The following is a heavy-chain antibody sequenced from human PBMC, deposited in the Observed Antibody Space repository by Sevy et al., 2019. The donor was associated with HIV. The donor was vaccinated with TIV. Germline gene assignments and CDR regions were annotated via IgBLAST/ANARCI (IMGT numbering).Heavy chain of an antibody. Sequence: GSLRLSCAASGFSFREFWMTWVRQAPGKGLEGIAIGNPDGRRIYYGDSVRGRFTISRENTKNSLYLQMNSLTVDDRAVYFCAGDRAYSALDYWGQGTLVTVSS. CDR2: GNPDGRRI. J-gene: IGHJ4*02. CDR1: GFSFREFW. V-gene: IGHV3-7*01. CDR3: AGDRAYSALDY. D-gene: IGHD5-18*01.